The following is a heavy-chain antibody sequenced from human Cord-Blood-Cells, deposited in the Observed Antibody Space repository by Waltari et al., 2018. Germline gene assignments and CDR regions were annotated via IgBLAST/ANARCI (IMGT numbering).Heavy chain of an antibody. J-gene: IGHJ4*02. CDR3: AGGSYFHY. Sequence: QVQLVESGGGVVQPGRSLRLSWAASGFTSSSYALHWVRQAPGKGLEWVAVISYDGSNKYYADSVKGRFTISRDNSKNTLYLQMNSLRAEDTAVYYCAGGSYFHYWGQGTLVTVSS. D-gene: IGHD1-26*01. CDR1: GFTSSSYA. V-gene: IGHV3-30-3*01. CDR2: ISYDGSNK.